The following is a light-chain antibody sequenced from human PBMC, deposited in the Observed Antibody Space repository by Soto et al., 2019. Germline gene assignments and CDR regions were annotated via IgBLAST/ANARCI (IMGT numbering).Light chain of an antibody. CDR2: GAS. Sequence: IVLTQSPGPLSLSPGVRATLSCLARQSVSSSYFAWYHQYPGQAPRLLIYGASSRATGNPDRFSGSGSGTDVALTISTLEREDIAVYNFQRYGSSPMYTCGQGTKLEIK. J-gene: IGKJ2*01. CDR1: QSVSSSY. CDR3: QRYGSSPMYT. V-gene: IGKV3-20*01.